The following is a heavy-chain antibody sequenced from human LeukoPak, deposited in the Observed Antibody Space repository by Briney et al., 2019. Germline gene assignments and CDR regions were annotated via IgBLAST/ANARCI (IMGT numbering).Heavy chain of an antibody. CDR3: AKGASSSWHFDY. Sequence: GGSLRLSCAASGFTVSSNYMSWVRQAPGKGLEWVSAISGSGGSTYYADSVKGRFTISRDNSKNTLYLQMNSLRAEDTAVYYCAKGASSSWHFDYWGQGTLVTVSS. CDR1: GFTVSSNY. V-gene: IGHV3-23*01. D-gene: IGHD6-13*01. J-gene: IGHJ4*02. CDR2: ISGSGGST.